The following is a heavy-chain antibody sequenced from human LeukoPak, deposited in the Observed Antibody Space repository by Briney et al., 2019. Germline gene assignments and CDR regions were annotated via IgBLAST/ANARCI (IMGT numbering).Heavy chain of an antibody. Sequence: GASVKVSCKASGGTFSSYAISWVRQAPGQGLEWMGGIIPIFGTANYAQKSQGRVTITADESTSTAYMELSSLRSEDTAVYYCARDYRVVVAAGAFDIWGQGTMVTVSS. J-gene: IGHJ3*02. CDR2: IIPIFGTA. V-gene: IGHV1-69*01. CDR1: GGTFSSYA. D-gene: IGHD2-15*01. CDR3: ARDYRVVVAAGAFDI.